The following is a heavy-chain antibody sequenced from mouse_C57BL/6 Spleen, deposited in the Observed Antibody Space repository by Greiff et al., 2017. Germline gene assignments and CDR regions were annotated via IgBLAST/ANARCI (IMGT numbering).Heavy chain of an antibody. Sequence: QVQLQQPGAELVMPGASVKLSCKASGYTFTSYWMHWVKQRPGQGLEWIGEIDPYDSHTTYNQKFKGKSTLTVDKSSSTAYMQLSGLTAEYSAVDYCARLDYWGQGTTLTVSS. V-gene: IGHV1-69*01. CDR2: IDPYDSHT. CDR3: ARLDY. CDR1: GYTFTSYW. J-gene: IGHJ2*01.